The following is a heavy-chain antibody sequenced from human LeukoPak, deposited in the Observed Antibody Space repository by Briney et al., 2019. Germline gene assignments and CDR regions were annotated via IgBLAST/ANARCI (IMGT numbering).Heavy chain of an antibody. CDR3: ARMGYYGSGSYPFDY. CDR1: GGTFSSYA. CDR2: MNPNSGNT. D-gene: IGHD3-10*01. Sequence: ASVKVSCKASGGTFSSYAISWVRQAPGQGLEWIGWMNPNSGNTGYAQKFQGRVTMTRNTSISTAYMELSSLRSEDTAVYYCARMGYYGSGSYPFDYWGQGTLVTVSS. V-gene: IGHV1-8*02. J-gene: IGHJ4*02.